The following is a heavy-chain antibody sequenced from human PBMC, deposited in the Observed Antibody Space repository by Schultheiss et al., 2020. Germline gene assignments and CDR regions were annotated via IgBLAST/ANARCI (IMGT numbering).Heavy chain of an antibody. V-gene: IGHV4-61*02. CDR1: GGSISSGSYY. D-gene: IGHD6-13*01. CDR3: ARALIAAAGTWWFDP. J-gene: IGHJ5*02. CDR2: IYTSGST. Sequence: SETLSLTCTVSGGSISSGSYYWSWIRQPAGKGLEWIGRIYTSGSTNYNPSLKSRVTISVDTSKNQFSLKLSSVTAADTAVYYCARALIAAAGTWWFDPWGQGTLGTGSS.